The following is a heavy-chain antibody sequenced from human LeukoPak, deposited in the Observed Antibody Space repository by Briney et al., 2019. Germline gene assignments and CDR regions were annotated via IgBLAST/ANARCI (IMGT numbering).Heavy chain of an antibody. V-gene: IGHV3-21*01. Sequence: GGSLRLSCAASGFTFSNYPMDWVRQAPGKGLEWVSYISSSSTYIYYADSVKGRFTISRDNAKNSLYLQMNSLRAEDTAVYHCARDMTTASFDNWGQGTLVTVSS. D-gene: IGHD4-17*01. CDR2: ISSSSTYI. J-gene: IGHJ4*02. CDR3: ARDMTTASFDN. CDR1: GFTFSNYP.